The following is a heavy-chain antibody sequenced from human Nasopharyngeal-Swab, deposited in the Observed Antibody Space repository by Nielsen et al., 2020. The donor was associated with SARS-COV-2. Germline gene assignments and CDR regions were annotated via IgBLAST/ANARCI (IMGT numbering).Heavy chain of an antibody. D-gene: IGHD3-16*01. J-gene: IGHJ6*02. Sequence: GESLKISCEASGFTFNNYGMHWVRQAPGKGLEWVTFISNDGTYTKYGDSAQGRFTISRDNSKNTVSLHMSSLRVEDTAVYYCAKDFVPLRHSIRPYYYSGMDLWGQGTTVIVSS. CDR1: GFTFNNYG. V-gene: IGHV3-30*18. CDR2: ISNDGTYT. CDR3: AKDFVPLRHSIRPYYYSGMDL.